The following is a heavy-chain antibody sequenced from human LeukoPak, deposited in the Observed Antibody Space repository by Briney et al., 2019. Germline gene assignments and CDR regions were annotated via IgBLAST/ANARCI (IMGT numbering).Heavy chain of an antibody. CDR1: GFTFSDYY. V-gene: IGHV3-11*04. D-gene: IGHD3-16*01. Sequence: GRSLRLSCAASGFTFSDYYMSWIRQAPGKGLEGVSYISSSCSTIYYADSVKGRFTISRDNAKNSLFLPMNSLRAEDTAIYYCVRDYVWGNSESDYWGQGILVTVSS. CDR3: VRDYVWGNSESDY. J-gene: IGHJ4*02. CDR2: ISSSCSTI.